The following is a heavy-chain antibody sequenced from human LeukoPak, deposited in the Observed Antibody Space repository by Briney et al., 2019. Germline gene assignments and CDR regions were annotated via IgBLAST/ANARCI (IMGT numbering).Heavy chain of an antibody. CDR3: ARDSFHARQNSGSYFWFDP. V-gene: IGHV1-69*13. CDR1: GGTFSSYA. J-gene: IGHJ5*02. D-gene: IGHD1-26*01. Sequence: GASVRVSCKASGGTFSSYAISWVRQAPGQGLEWMGGIIPIFGTANYAQKFQGRVTITADESTSTAYMEPSSLRSEDTAVYYCARDSFHARQNSGSYFWFDPWGQGTLVTVSS. CDR2: IIPIFGTA.